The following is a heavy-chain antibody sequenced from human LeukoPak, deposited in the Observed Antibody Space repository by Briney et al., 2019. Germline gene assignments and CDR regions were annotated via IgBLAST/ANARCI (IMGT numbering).Heavy chain of an antibody. CDR1: GYTFTSYG. V-gene: IGHV1-8*02. D-gene: IGHD6-13*01. CDR3: ARVLDGYSSSWYVDYYYGMDV. CDR2: MNPNSGNT. J-gene: IGHJ6*02. Sequence: GASVKVSCKASGYTFTSYGISWVRQATGQGLEWMGWMNPNSGNTGYAQKFQGRVTMTRNTSISTAYVELSSLRSEDTAVYYCARVLDGYSSSWYVDYYYGMDVWGQGTTVTVSS.